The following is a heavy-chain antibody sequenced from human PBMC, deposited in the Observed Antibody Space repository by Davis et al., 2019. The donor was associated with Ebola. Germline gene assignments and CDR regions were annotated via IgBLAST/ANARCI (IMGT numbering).Heavy chain of an antibody. CDR2: ISAYNGKT. V-gene: IGHV1-18*01. Sequence: AASVKVSCKASGYTFTRYGITWVRQAPGQGLEWMAWISAYNGKTNYAQKFQGRVTMTTDTSTSTAYMELRSLRSDDTAVYYCARDIAMIRGGWFYHWGQGTLVSVSS. CDR1: GYTFTRYG. CDR3: ARDIAMIRGGWFYH. D-gene: IGHD3-16*01. J-gene: IGHJ5*02.